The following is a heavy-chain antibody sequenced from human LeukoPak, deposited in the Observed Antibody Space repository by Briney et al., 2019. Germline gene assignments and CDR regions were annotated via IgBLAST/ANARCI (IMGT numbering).Heavy chain of an antibody. V-gene: IGHV4-59*01. CDR3: ARITEVRGVKDFDY. D-gene: IGHD3-10*01. J-gene: IGHJ4*02. CDR1: GGSISSYY. Sequence: PSETLSLTCTVSGGSISSYYWSWIRQPPGKGLEWIGYIYYSGSTNHNPSLKSRVTISVDTSKNQFSLKLSSVTAADTAVYYCARITEVRGVKDFDYWGQGTLVTVSS. CDR2: IYYSGST.